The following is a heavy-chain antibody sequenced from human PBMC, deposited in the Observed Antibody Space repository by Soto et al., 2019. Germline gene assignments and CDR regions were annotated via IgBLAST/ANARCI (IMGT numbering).Heavy chain of an antibody. D-gene: IGHD3-3*01. J-gene: IGHJ6*02. V-gene: IGHV1-69*13. CDR3: ASLPGDYDFWSRVDV. Sequence: SVKVSCKASGGTFSNYAFNWVRQAPGQGLEWMGGIIPVIDTADYAQKLQGRVTITADESTSTVYMDLSSLRSEDSAVYYCASLPGDYDFWSRVDVWGQGTTVTVSS. CDR1: GGTFSNYA. CDR2: IIPVIDTA.